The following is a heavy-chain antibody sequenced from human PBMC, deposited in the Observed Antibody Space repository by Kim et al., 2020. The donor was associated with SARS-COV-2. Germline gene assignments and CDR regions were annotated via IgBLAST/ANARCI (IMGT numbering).Heavy chain of an antibody. CDR1: GFTFRTYA. V-gene: IGHV3-30-3*01. CDR2: MSPDGTNL. J-gene: IGHJ4*02. CDR3: ARDSGRLFTVGTCFRGDFDY. Sequence: GGSLRLSCAASGFTFRTYAMHWVRQAPGKGLEWVAAMSPDGTNLGYADSVQGRFTISRDNSRNTLYLQMNSLSVEDTAFYYCARDSGRLFTVGTCFRGDFDYWGQGTLVTVSS. D-gene: IGHD2-15*01.